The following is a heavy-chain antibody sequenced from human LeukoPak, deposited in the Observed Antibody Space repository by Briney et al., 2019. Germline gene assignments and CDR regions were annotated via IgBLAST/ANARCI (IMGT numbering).Heavy chain of an antibody. Sequence: GGSLRLSCVMSGFTFSNYAMNWVRQAPGKGLEWISDISTDSGSTYHIESVRGRFTISRDNSKNTLYLQMNSLRADDTAVYYCASGPYGGLFDNWGQGTLVTVSS. CDR2: ISTDSGST. CDR3: ASGPYGGLFDN. CDR1: GFTFSNYA. V-gene: IGHV3-23*01. J-gene: IGHJ4*02. D-gene: IGHD4/OR15-4a*01.